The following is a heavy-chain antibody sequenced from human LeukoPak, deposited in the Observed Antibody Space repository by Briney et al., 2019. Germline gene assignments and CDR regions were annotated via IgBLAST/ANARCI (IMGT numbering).Heavy chain of an antibody. Sequence: GASVKVSCKASGGTFSSYAISWVRQAPGQGLEWMGGIIPIFGTANYAQKFQGRVTITADESTSTAYMELSSLRSEDTAVYYCARDFKQQPTRGGYNWFDPWGQGTLVTVSS. CDR3: ARDFKQQPTRGGYNWFDP. D-gene: IGHD6-13*01. V-gene: IGHV1-69*13. CDR2: IIPIFGTA. CDR1: GGTFSSYA. J-gene: IGHJ5*02.